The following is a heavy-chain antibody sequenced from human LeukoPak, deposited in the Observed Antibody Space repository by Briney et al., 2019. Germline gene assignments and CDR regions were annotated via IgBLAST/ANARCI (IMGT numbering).Heavy chain of an antibody. J-gene: IGHJ4*02. CDR1: GFTFSSYS. CDR3: ARDPASY. CDR2: ISSSSSTI. V-gene: IGHV3-48*01. Sequence: PGGSLRLSCAASGFTFSSYSMNWVRQAPGKGLEWVSYISSSSSTIYYADSVKGRFTISRDNDKNSLYLQMNNLRAEDTAMYYCARDPASYWGRGTLVTVSS.